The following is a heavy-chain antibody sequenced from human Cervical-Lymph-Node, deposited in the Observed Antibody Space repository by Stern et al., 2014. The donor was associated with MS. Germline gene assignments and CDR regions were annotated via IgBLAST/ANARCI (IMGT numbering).Heavy chain of an antibody. J-gene: IGHJ4*02. V-gene: IGHV2-5*02. CDR3: ATHAPGVVPAALDH. CDR1: GFSLSTSGVG. Sequence: QITLKESGPTLVKPTQTLTLTCTFSGFSLSTSGVGVGWIRQPPGKALEWLAFIYWDDSKRYSPSLKNRLTITKDTSKNQVVLTMNNMDPVDTATFYCATHAPGVVPAALDHWGQGTLVTVS. D-gene: IGHD2-2*01. CDR2: IYWDDSK.